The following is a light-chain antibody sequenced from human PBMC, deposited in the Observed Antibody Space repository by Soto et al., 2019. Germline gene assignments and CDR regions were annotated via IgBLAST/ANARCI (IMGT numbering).Light chain of an antibody. CDR1: QNINKY. J-gene: IGKJ5*01. Sequence: DIQKTQSPSSLSASVGDRVTITCQASQNINKYLAWYQVKPGKAPKLLIYAASTLESGVPSRFSATVSGTEFNLTITSLQPEDFATYYCQQLFDSPITFGQGTRLDIK. CDR2: AAS. CDR3: QQLFDSPIT. V-gene: IGKV1-9*01.